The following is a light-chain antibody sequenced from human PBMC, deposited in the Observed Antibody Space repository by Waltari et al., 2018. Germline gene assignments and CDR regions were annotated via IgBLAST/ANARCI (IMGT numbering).Light chain of an antibody. V-gene: IGLV3-19*01. Sequence: SSELTQDPDVSVALGQTVKSTCQGYSLRSSFSIWNQQKPSQAPALAMSGQNNRAPGIPDRFSGFSSGSTTTLTISGAQAEDEADYYCNSRASGGNHLFGGGTKLTV. CDR1: SLRSSF. J-gene: IGLJ2*01. CDR3: NSRASGGNHL. CDR2: GQN.